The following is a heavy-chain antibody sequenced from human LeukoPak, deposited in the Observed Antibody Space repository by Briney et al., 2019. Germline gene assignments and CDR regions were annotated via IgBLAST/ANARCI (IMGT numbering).Heavy chain of an antibody. J-gene: IGHJ4*02. CDR2: IYNSGST. Sequence: PSETLSLTCAVYGGSFSDYYWSWIRQPPGKGLEWIGYIYNSGSTNYNPSLKSRVTISVDTSKNQFSLKLSPVTDADTAVYYCARGRFDPLTGYEYYHDYWGQGTLVTVSS. D-gene: IGHD3-9*01. V-gene: IGHV4-59*08. CDR3: ARGRFDPLTGYEYYHDY. CDR1: GGSFSDYY.